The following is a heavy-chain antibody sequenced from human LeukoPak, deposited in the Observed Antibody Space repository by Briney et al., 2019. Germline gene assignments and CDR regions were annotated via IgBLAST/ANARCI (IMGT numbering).Heavy chain of an antibody. CDR2: IRNDGSNE. CDR1: GFTFSNYG. CDR3: TSPFGWRPFDY. Sequence: PGGSLRLSCTASGFTFSNYGMHWVRQAPGKGLEWVIFIRNDGSNEYYAESVKGRFTISRDNSKNKLYLQMNSLRPEDTAVYYCTSPFGWRPFDYWGQGTLVTVSS. D-gene: IGHD3-3*01. V-gene: IGHV3-30*02. J-gene: IGHJ4*02.